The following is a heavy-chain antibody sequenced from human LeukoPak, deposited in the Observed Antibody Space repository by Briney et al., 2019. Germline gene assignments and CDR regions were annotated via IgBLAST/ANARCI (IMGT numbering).Heavy chain of an antibody. D-gene: IGHD2-2*02. Sequence: ASVKVSGKASGYTFTGYYMHWLRQAPGQGLEWMGWINPNSGGTNYAQKFQGRVTMTRDTSISTAYMELSRLRSDDTAVYYCARIYCSSTSCYIDYWGQGTLVTVSS. CDR3: ARIYCSSTSCYIDY. J-gene: IGHJ4*02. CDR2: INPNSGGT. CDR1: GYTFTGYY. V-gene: IGHV1-2*02.